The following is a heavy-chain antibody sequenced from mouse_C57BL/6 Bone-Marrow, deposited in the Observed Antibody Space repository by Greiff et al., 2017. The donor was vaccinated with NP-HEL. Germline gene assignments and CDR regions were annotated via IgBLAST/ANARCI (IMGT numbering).Heavy chain of an antibody. V-gene: IGHV3-6*01. J-gene: IGHJ4*01. CDR1: GYSITSGYY. Sequence: ESGPGLVKPSQSLSLTCSVTGYSITSGYYWNWIRQFPGNKLEWMGYISYDGSNNYNPSLKNRISITRDTSKNQFFLKLNSVTTEDTATYYCAILITTVVAKAMDYWGQGTSVTVSS. CDR2: ISYDGSN. CDR3: AILITTVVAKAMDY. D-gene: IGHD1-1*01.